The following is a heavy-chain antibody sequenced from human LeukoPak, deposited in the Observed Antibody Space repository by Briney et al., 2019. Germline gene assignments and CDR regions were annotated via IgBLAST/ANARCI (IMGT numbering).Heavy chain of an antibody. CDR3: VGGSYYFDY. V-gene: IGHV3-74*01. J-gene: IGHJ4*02. D-gene: IGHD2-15*01. Sequence: AGSLRLSCAASGFTFSSYWMHWVRQAPGKGLVWVSLINSDGRTTSYADSVNGHITISRDHANNTLYLQMNSLRAEDTAVYYCVGGSYYFDYWGQGTLVTVSS. CDR2: INSDGRTT. CDR1: GFTFSSYW.